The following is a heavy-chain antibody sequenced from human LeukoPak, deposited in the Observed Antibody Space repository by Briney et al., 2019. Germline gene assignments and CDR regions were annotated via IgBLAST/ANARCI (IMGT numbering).Heavy chain of an antibody. CDR1: GYTFTGKF. V-gene: IGHV1-2*02. CDR3: ARDREGLAYFDY. D-gene: IGHD3/OR15-3a*01. Sequence: ASVKVSCEASGYTFTGKFMHWVRQAPGQGLEWMGWIDPNSGGTDYAQKFRGRVTMTRDTSTSTAYMDLSRLILDDTAVYYCARDREGLAYFDYWGQGTLVTVSS. J-gene: IGHJ4*02. CDR2: IDPNSGGT.